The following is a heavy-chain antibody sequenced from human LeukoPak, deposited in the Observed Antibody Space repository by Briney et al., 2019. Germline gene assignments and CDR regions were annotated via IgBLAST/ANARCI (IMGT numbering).Heavy chain of an antibody. CDR2: IRGDGNEK. Sequence: GGSLRLSCAASGFTFSSYAMTWVRQAPGKGLEWVANIRGDGNEKQFEDSVKGRFTISRDNAKNSVFLQMNNLRAEDTAVFYCVRNGDYYRLDYWGQGTLVTVSS. D-gene: IGHD3-22*01. V-gene: IGHV3-7*01. CDR3: VRNGDYYRLDY. J-gene: IGHJ4*02. CDR1: GFTFSSYA.